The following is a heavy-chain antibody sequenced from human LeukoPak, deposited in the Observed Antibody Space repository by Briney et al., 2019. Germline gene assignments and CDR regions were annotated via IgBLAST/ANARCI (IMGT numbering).Heavy chain of an antibody. J-gene: IGHJ4*02. CDR3: AKDPASYYYDSSGYYYGG. CDR1: GFTFSDYY. Sequence: GGSLRLSCAASGFTFSDYYMSWIRQAPGKGLEWVSYISSSGSTIYYADSVKGRFTISRDNSKNTLYLQMNSLRAEDTAVYYCAKDPASYYYDSSGYYYGGWGQGTLVTVSS. V-gene: IGHV3-11*04. D-gene: IGHD3-22*01. CDR2: ISSSGSTI.